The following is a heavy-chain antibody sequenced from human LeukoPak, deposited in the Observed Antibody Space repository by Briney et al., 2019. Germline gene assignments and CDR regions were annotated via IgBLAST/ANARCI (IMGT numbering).Heavy chain of an antibody. J-gene: IGHJ6*03. D-gene: IGHD3-16*01. V-gene: IGHV1-69*05. CDR3: ARHRRRGNYYYYMDV. CDR1: GGTFSSYA. Sequence: SVKVSCKASGGTFSSYAISWVRQAPGQGLEWMGGIIPIFGTANYAQKFQGRVTITTDESTSTAYMELSSLRSEDTAVYYCARHRRRGNYYYYMDVWGKGTTVTVSS. CDR2: IIPIFGTA.